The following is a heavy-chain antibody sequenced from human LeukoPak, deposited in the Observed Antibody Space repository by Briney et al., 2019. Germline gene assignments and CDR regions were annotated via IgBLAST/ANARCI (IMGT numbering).Heavy chain of an antibody. J-gene: IGHJ4*02. CDR3: ASRPERYYDSSGYFN. Sequence: ASVKVSCKASGGTFSSYAISWVRQAPGQGLEWMGGIIPIFGTANYAQKFQGRVTITADESTSTAYMELSSLRSEDTAVYYCASRPERYYDSSGYFNWGQGTLVIVSS. D-gene: IGHD3-22*01. V-gene: IGHV1-69*13. CDR2: IIPIFGTA. CDR1: GGTFSSYA.